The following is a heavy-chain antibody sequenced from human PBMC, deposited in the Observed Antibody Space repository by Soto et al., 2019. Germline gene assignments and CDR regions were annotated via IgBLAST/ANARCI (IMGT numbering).Heavy chain of an antibody. Sequence: ASVKVSCKVSGYTLTELSMHWVRQAPGKGLEWMGGFDPEDGETIYAQKFQGRVTMTEDTSTDTAYMELSSLRSEDTAVYYCATIVKPTCFGELLYGRDAWGQGTTGIVCS. V-gene: IGHV1-24*01. D-gene: IGHD3-10*01. CDR2: FDPEDGET. J-gene: IGHJ6*02. CDR3: ATIVKPTCFGELLYGRDA. CDR1: GYTLTELS.